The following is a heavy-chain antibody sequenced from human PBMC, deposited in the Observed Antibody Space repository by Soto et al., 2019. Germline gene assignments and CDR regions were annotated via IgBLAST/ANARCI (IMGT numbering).Heavy chain of an antibody. CDR1: GGSFSGYY. CDR2: INHSGST. Sequence: QVQLQQWGAGLLKPSETLSLTCAVYGGSFSGYYWSWIRQPPGKGLEWMGEINHSGSTNYNPSLKCRVTISVDTSKNQFSLKLSSVTAADTAVYYCARGVNYDFWSGSGSWFDPWGQGTLVTVSS. J-gene: IGHJ5*02. V-gene: IGHV4-34*01. D-gene: IGHD3-3*01. CDR3: ARGVNYDFWSGSGSWFDP.